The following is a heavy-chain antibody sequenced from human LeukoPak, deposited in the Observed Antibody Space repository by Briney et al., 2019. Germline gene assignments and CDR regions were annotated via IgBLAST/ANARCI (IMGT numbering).Heavy chain of an antibody. CDR1: GDSISSGYY. V-gene: IGHV4-38-2*02. Sequence: SETLSLTCTVSGDSISSGYYWGWIRQPPGEGLQWIANVYHRGNNYYNPSLWSRVTISVDTSKNQFSLKLSSVTAADTAVYYCARDTAAAATGYWGQGTLVTVSS. D-gene: IGHD6-13*01. CDR3: ARDTAAAATGY. J-gene: IGHJ4*02. CDR2: VYHRGNN.